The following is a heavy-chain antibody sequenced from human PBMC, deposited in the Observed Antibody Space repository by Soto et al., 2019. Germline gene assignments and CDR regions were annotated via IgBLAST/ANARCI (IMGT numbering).Heavy chain of an antibody. Sequence: SETLSLSCSVSGGSMSEYFWRWIRQSPGKEREWIGYIYYLGSTDYNPSLKSRVTILVDTSKRKFSLRLTSVTAADTAVYYCARDGYDGSGSPYPAYWGPGTQVTVS. J-gene: IGHJ4*02. CDR1: GGSMSEYF. CDR3: ARDGYDGSGSPYPAY. V-gene: IGHV4-59*01. CDR2: IYYLGST. D-gene: IGHD3-10*01.